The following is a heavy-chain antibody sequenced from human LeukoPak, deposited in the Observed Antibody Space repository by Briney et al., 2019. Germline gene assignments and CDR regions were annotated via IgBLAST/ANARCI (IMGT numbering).Heavy chain of an antibody. CDR2: ISSNGGST. D-gene: IGHD5-18*01. CDR3: ARGGRGYSYGSLDY. Sequence: PGGSLRLSCAASGLTFSSYAMHWVRQAPGKGLEYVSAISSNGGSTYYANSVKGRFTISRDNSKNTLYLQMGSLRAEDMAVYYCARGGRGYSYGSLDYWGQGTLVTVSS. V-gene: IGHV3-64*01. CDR1: GLTFSSYA. J-gene: IGHJ4*02.